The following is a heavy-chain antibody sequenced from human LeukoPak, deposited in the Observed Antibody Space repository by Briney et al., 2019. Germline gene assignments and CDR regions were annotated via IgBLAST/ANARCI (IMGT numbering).Heavy chain of an antibody. V-gene: IGHV1-69*05. CDR2: IIPIFGTA. CDR1: GGTFSSYA. Sequence: EASVKVSCKASGGTFSSYAISWVRQAPGQGLEWMGGIIPIFGTANYAQKFQGRVTITTDESTSTAYMELSSLRSEDTAVYYCARSRFLEWFTADYWGQGTLVTVSS. J-gene: IGHJ4*02. D-gene: IGHD3-3*01. CDR3: ARSRFLEWFTADY.